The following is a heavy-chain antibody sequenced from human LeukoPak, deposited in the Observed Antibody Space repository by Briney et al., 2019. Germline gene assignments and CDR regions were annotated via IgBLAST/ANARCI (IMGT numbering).Heavy chain of an antibody. CDR3: ARDLPSIARLYYFDY. V-gene: IGHV4-38-2*02. J-gene: IGHJ4*02. CDR2: IYHSGST. Sequence: PSETLSLTCTVSNYSISSGYYWGWIRQPPGKELEWIGSIYHSGSTYYNPSLKSRVTISVDTSKNQFSLKLSSVTAADTAVYYCARDLPSIARLYYFDYWGQGTLVTVSS. D-gene: IGHD6-6*01. CDR1: NYSISSGYY.